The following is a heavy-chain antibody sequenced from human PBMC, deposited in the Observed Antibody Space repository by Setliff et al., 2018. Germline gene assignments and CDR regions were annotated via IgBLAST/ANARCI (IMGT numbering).Heavy chain of an antibody. V-gene: IGHV4-34*01. J-gene: IGHJ6*02. Sequence: PSETLSLTCSVYGESFSNNYWSWIRQSPGKGLEWIGESDHGGNTTIHPSLKSRLTMSVDTSKNQFSLKLNSVTAADTAVYYCARVGCAGVLCYNHGYYYALDVWGQGTTVTVSS. CDR2: SDHGGNT. CDR3: ARVGCAGVLCYNHGYYYALDV. D-gene: IGHD2-8*02. CDR1: GESFSNNY.